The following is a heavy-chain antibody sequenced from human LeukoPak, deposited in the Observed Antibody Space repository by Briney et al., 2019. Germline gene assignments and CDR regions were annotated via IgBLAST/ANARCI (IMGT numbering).Heavy chain of an antibody. CDR1: GDSISVLNRYY. D-gene: IGHD5-24*01. Sequence: SETLSLTCTFTGDSISVLNRYYWSWIRQSPGKGLEWIGYTSYSGSTNYNPSLRTRVSISMDASKSQFSLKLSSVTAADTAVFYCARGGWDGYNYFDSWGQGSLVTVSS. CDR3: ARGGWDGYNYFDS. CDR2: TSYSGST. V-gene: IGHV4-59*08. J-gene: IGHJ4*02.